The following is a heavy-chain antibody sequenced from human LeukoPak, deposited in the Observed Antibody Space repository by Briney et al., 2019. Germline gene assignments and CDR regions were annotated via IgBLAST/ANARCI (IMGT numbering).Heavy chain of an antibody. D-gene: IGHD6-19*01. CDR3: ARVARASYSSGWQYNWFDP. V-gene: IGHV3-21*01. J-gene: IGHJ5*02. CDR2: ISSSSSYI. CDR1: GFTFSSYS. Sequence: GGSLRLSCAASGFTFSSYSMNWVRQAPGKGLEWVSSISSSSSYIYYADSVKGRFTISRDNAKNSLYLQTNSLRAEDTAVYYCARVARASYSSGWQYNWFDPWGQGTLVTVSS.